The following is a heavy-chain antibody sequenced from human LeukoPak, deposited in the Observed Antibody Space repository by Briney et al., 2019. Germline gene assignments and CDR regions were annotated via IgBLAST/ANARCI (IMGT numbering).Heavy chain of an antibody. CDR2: IYHTGST. Sequence: TSETLSLTCAVSGYSFTSGHYWGWIRQPPGKGLEWIGNIYHTGSTHYNPSLKSRVTISVDTSKNQFSLKLSSVTAADTAVYYCASITMVRGRFDPWGQGTLVTVSS. CDR1: GYSFTSGHY. D-gene: IGHD3-10*01. V-gene: IGHV4-38-2*01. CDR3: ASITMVRGRFDP. J-gene: IGHJ5*02.